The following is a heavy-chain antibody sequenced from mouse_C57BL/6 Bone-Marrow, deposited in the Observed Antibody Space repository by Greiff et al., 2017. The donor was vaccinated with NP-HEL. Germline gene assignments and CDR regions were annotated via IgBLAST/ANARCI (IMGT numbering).Heavy chain of an antibody. Sequence: VQLQQSVAELVRPGASVKLSCTASGFTIKNTYMHWVKQRPEQGLEWIGRIDPANGNTNYTQKFQGKATLTADTSSNTAYLQRSSLTSEDTAIYYCARSDYDWFYYAMDYWGQGTAVTVSS. CDR1: GFTIKNTY. D-gene: IGHD2-4*01. CDR3: ARSDYDWFYYAMDY. V-gene: IGHV14-3*01. CDR2: IDPANGNT. J-gene: IGHJ4*01.